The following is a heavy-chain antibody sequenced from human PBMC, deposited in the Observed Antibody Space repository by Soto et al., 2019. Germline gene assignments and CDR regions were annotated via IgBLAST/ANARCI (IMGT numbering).Heavy chain of an antibody. Sequence: ETLSLTCTVSGGSISSSSYYWGWILQPPGKGLEWIGSIYYSGSTYYNPSLKSRVTISVDTSKNQFSLKLSSVTAADTAVYYCARSVLYDSSGYYYFGTPEDYYYGMDVWGQGTTVTVSS. D-gene: IGHD3-22*01. CDR3: ARSVLYDSSGYYYFGTPEDYYYGMDV. CDR1: GGSISSSSYY. V-gene: IGHV4-39*01. CDR2: IYYSGST. J-gene: IGHJ6*02.